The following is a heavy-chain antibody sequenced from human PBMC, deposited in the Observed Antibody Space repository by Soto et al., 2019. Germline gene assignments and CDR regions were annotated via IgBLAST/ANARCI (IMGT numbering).Heavy chain of an antibody. Sequence: EVQLLESGGGFVQPGGSLRLSCAATGFTFSVYAMTWVRQAPGKGLEWVSAVTANGGSTYSADSVKSRFTISRDNSKNTLFLQMNSLRAEDTAVYYCASLGVGDWANYYYYYGMDVWGQGTMVTVSS. V-gene: IGHV3-23*01. J-gene: IGHJ6*02. D-gene: IGHD2-21*02. CDR3: ASLGVGDWANYYYYYGMDV. CDR2: VTANGGST. CDR1: GFTFSVYA.